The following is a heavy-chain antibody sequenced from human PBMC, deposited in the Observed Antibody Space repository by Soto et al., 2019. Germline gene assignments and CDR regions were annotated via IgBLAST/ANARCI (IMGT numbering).Heavy chain of an antibody. CDR3: ARNILLWFGEPSHGMDV. J-gene: IGHJ6*02. D-gene: IGHD3-10*01. CDR2: INPNSGGT. Sequence: GASVKVSCKASGYTFTGYYMHWVRQAPGQGLEWMGWINPNSGGTNYAQKFQGWVTMTRDTSISTAYMELSRLRSDDTAVYYCARNILLWFGEPSHGMDVCGQGPTVTVYS. CDR1: GYTFTGYY. V-gene: IGHV1-2*04.